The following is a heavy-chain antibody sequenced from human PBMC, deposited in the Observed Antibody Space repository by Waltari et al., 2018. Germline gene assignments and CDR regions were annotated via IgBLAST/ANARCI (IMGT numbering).Heavy chain of an antibody. J-gene: IGHJ6*02. V-gene: IGHV1-69*13. CDR2: IIPIFGTA. Sequence: QVQLVQSGAEVKKPGSSVTVSCKASGGTFSSYAISWVRQAPGQGLEWMGGIIPIFGTANYAQKFQGRVTITADESTSTAYMELSSLRSEDTAVYYCAREYGSGSYSAGVGDYYYGMDVWGQGTTVTVSS. D-gene: IGHD3-10*01. CDR1: GGTFSSYA. CDR3: AREYGSGSYSAGVGDYYYGMDV.